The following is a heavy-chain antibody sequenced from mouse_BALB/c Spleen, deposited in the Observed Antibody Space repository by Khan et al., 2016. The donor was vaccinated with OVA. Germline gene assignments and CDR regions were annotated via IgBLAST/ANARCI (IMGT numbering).Heavy chain of an antibody. Sequence: QVQLKESGPGLVAPSQSLSITCTVSGFSLSRYNIHWVRQPPGKGLEWLGMIWGGGGTDYNSTLKSRLSISKDTSKRQDFLKMNSLQTDDTAMYYGARAYDRSDVYSGMDYWGQGTSVTVSS. CDR2: IWGGGGT. J-gene: IGHJ4*01. V-gene: IGHV2-6-4*01. CDR3: ARAYDRSDVYSGMDY. CDR1: GFSLSRYN. D-gene: IGHD2-14*01.